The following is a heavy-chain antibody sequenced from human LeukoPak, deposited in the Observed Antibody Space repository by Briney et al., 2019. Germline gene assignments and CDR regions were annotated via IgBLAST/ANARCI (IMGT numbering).Heavy chain of an antibody. CDR1: GFTFSSYA. CDR3: AKYLRYSYDY. Sequence: QPGGSLRLSCAASGFTFSSYAMSWVRQAPGKGLEWVSTISVSGGSTKNADPVKGRFTISRDNSKNTLYLQMNSLRAEDTAVYYCAKYLRYSYDYWGQGTLVTVSS. D-gene: IGHD5-18*01. J-gene: IGHJ4*02. V-gene: IGHV3-23*01. CDR2: ISVSGGST.